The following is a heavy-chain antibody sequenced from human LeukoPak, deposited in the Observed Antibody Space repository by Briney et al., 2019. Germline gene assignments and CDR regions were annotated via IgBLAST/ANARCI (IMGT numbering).Heavy chain of an antibody. J-gene: IGHJ3*02. D-gene: IGHD6-13*01. CDR3: ARELRRGAAAGTRGAFDI. CDR1: GFTFSSYA. V-gene: IGHV3-30-3*01. CDR2: ISYDGSNK. Sequence: GGSLRLSCAASGFTFSSYAMHWVRQAPGKGLEWVAVISYDGSNKYYADSVKGRFTISRDNSKNTLYLQMNNLRAEDTAVYYCARELRRGAAAGTRGAFDIWGQGTMVTVSS.